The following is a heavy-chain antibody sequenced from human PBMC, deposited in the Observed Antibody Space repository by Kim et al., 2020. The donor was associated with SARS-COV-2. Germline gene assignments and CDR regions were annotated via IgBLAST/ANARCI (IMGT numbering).Heavy chain of an antibody. CDR1: GGSISSYY. D-gene: IGHD1-26*01. CDR2: IYYSGST. J-gene: IGHJ6*02. Sequence: SETLSLTCTVSGGSISSYYWSWIRQPPGKGLEWIGYIYYSGSTNYNPSLKSRVTISVDTSKNQFSLKLSSVTAADTAVYYCAATKWNGMDVWGQGTTVTVSS. CDR3: AATKWNGMDV. V-gene: IGHV4-59*13.